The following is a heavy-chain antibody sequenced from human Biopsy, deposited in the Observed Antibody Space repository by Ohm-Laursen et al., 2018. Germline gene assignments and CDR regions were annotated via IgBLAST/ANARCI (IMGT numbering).Heavy chain of an antibody. V-gene: IGHV4-39*01. Sequence: GTLSLTCTVSGDSISTSTSYYWAWLRQPPGKGLEWIGSIYNSETTFYNPSLKSRVAISVDTSTNQFSLKVSSVTAADTALYYCARHPTGFWFDPWGHGTLVTVSS. CDR2: IYNSETT. CDR3: ARHPTGFWFDP. J-gene: IGHJ5*02. CDR1: GDSISTSTSYY.